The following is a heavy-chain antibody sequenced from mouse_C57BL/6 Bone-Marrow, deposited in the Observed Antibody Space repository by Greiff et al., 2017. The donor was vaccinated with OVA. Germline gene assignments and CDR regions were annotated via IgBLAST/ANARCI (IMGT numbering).Heavy chain of an antibody. CDR2: ISDGGSYT. D-gene: IGHD3-2*02. Sequence: EVPGVESGGGLVKPGGSLKLSCAASGFTFSSYAMSWVRQTPEKRLEWVATISDGGSYTYYPDNVKGRFTISRDNAKNNLYLQMSHLKSEDTAMYYCARDLTAQATSFAYWGQGTLVTVSA. CDR1: GFTFSSYA. CDR3: ARDLTAQATSFAY. J-gene: IGHJ3*01. V-gene: IGHV5-4*01.